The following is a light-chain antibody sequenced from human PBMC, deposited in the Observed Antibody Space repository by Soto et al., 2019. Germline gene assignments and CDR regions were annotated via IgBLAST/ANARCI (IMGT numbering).Light chain of an antibody. CDR1: QSGGSSY. V-gene: IGKV3-20*01. Sequence: IVLTQSPGTLSLSPGERATLSCKTSQSGGSSYLAWYQQKPGQAPRLLIYGASSRATGIPDRFSGSGSGTDFTLTISRLEPEDFAVYYCQQYGSSPPTFGQGTKVDIK. CDR3: QQYGSSPPT. J-gene: IGKJ1*01. CDR2: GAS.